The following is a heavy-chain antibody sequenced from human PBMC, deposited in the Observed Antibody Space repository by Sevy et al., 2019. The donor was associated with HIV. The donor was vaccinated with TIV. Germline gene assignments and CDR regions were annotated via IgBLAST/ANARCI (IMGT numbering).Heavy chain of an antibody. CDR3: AREEQLVPTYYYYGMDV. CDR2: IYTSGST. Sequence: TLSLTCTVSGGSISSYYWSWIRQPAGKGLEWIGRIYTSGSTNYNPSLKSRVTMSVDTSKNQFSLKLSSVTAADTAVYYCAREEQLVPTYYYYGMDVWGQGTTVTVSS. V-gene: IGHV4-4*07. CDR1: GGSISSYY. D-gene: IGHD6-13*01. J-gene: IGHJ6*02.